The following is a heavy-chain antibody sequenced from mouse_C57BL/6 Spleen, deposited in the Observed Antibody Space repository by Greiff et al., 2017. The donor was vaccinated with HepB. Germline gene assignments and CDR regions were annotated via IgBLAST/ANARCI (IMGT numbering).Heavy chain of an antibody. D-gene: IGHD2-5*01. J-gene: IGHJ4*01. V-gene: IGHV6-3*01. CDR2: IRLKSDNYAT. Sequence: EVKVVESGGGLVQPGGSMKLSCVASGFTFSNYWMNWVRQSPEKGLEWVAQIRLKSDNYATHYAESVKGRFTISRDDSKSSVYLQMNNLRAEDTGIYYCTYYSNYGAMDYWGQGTSVTVSS. CDR3: TYYSNYGAMDY. CDR1: GFTFSNYW.